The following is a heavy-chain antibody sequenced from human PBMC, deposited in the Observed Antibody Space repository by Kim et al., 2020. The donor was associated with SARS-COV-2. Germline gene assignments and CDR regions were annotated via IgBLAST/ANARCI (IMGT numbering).Heavy chain of an antibody. CDR2: KQDGSEK. J-gene: IGHJ5*02. Sequence: KQDGSEKNYVDSVKGRLTISRDNAKNSLYLQMSSLRAEDTAVYYCARLFDPWGQGTLVTVSS. CDR3: ARLFDP. V-gene: IGHV3-7*04.